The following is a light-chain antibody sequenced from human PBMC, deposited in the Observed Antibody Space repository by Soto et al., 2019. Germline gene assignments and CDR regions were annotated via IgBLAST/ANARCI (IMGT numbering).Light chain of an antibody. Sequence: EVVLTQSPGTLSLSPGERATLSCRASQSVSFRYLAWYQQRPGQAPRLLIYDASTRANGIQDRFSGSGSGTDFTLTISRLEPEDFAVYYCQQSCSLPITFGQGTRLDIK. J-gene: IGKJ5*01. V-gene: IGKV3-20*01. CDR3: QQSCSLPIT. CDR2: DAS. CDR1: QSVSFRY.